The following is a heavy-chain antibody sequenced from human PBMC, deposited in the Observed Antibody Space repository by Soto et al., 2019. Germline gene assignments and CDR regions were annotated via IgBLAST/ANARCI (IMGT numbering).Heavy chain of an antibody. CDR1: GSTFSTYD. CDR2: IPHDGYNE. Sequence: HPGGSLRLSCAASGSTFSTYDIHWVRQAPGKGPEWVAHIPHDGYNEYWADSVKGRFTISRDNSKNTLYLQMNSLRAEDTAVYYCATRQRDPLVSDIWGQGTMVTVSS. CDR3: ATRQRDPLVSDI. D-gene: IGHD3-16*01. J-gene: IGHJ3*02. V-gene: IGHV3-30-3*01.